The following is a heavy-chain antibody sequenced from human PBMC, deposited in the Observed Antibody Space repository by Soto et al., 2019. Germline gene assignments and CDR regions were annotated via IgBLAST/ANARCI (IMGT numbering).Heavy chain of an antibody. CDR1: GFTFSSYG. CDR3: AKDVRRAAYYYYGMDV. CDR2: ISYDGSNK. Sequence: HPGGSLRLSCAASGFTFSSYGMHWVRQAPGKGLEWVAVISYDGSNKYYADSVKGRFTISRDNSKNTLYLQMNSLRAEDTAVYYCAKDVRRAAYYYYGMDVWGQGTTVTVSS. D-gene: IGHD2-15*01. J-gene: IGHJ6*02. V-gene: IGHV3-30*18.